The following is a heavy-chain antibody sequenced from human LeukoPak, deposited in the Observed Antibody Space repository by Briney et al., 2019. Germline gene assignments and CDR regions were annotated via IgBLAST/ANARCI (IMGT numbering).Heavy chain of an antibody. J-gene: IGHJ4*02. CDR1: GFTFSSYE. Sequence: GGSLRLSCAASGFTFSSYEMNWGRQAPGKGLEWVSYICSSGSTIYYADSVNGRFTISRDNAKNSLYLQINSLRAEDTAVYYCAREGGSTGTPPDYWGQGTLVTVSS. V-gene: IGHV3-48*03. CDR3: AREGGSTGTPPDY. CDR2: ICSSGSTI. D-gene: IGHD2-15*01.